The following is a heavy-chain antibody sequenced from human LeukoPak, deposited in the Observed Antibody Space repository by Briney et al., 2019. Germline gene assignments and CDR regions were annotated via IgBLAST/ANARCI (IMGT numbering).Heavy chain of an antibody. CDR1: GFTFSSYA. CDR2: ISSNGGST. Sequence: GGSLRLSCAASGFTFSSYAMHWVRQAPGKGLEYVSAISSNGGSTYYANSVKGRFTISRDNSKNSLYLQMNSLRAEDTALYYCAKDYYGSGMRGYFDYWGQGTLVTVSS. CDR3: AKDYYGSGMRGYFDY. J-gene: IGHJ4*02. D-gene: IGHD3-10*01. V-gene: IGHV3-64*01.